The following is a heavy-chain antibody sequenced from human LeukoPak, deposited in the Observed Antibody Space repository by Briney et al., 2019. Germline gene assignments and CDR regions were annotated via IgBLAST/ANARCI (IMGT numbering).Heavy chain of an antibody. CDR3: ARIRGSGGYEYDY. J-gene: IGHJ4*02. D-gene: IGHD6-19*01. Sequence: SGPTLAKPTQTLTLTCTFSGFSLSTSGMCVSWIRQPPVKALEWLAPIDWDDDKYYSTSLKTRITISKDTSKNQVVLTMTNMDPVDTATYYCARIRGSGGYEYDYWGQGTLVTVSS. CDR2: IDWDDDK. CDR1: GFSLSTSGMC. V-gene: IGHV2-70*01.